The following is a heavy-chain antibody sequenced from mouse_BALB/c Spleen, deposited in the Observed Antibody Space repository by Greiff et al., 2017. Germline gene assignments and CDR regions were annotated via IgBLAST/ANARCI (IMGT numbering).Heavy chain of an antibody. CDR3: ARDGYSLFDY. Sequence: EVKLVESGAELVKPGASVKLSCTASGFNIKDTYMHWVKQRPEQGLEWIGRIDPANGNTKYDPKFQGKATITADTSSNTAYLQLSSLTSEDTAVYYCARDGYSLFDYWGQGTTLTVSS. CDR2: IDPANGNT. V-gene: IGHV14-3*02. D-gene: IGHD1-2*01. CDR1: GFNIKDTY. J-gene: IGHJ2*01.